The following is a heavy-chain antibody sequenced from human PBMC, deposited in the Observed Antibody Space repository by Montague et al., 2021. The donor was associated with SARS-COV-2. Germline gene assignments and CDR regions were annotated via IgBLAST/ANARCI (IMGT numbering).Heavy chain of an antibody. CDR1: GGSISSSSYY. Sequence: SETLSLTYTVSGGSISSSSYYWGWIRQPPGKGLEWIGSIYYSGSTYYNPSLKSRVTISVDTSKNQFSLKLSSVTAADTAVYYCARQPVLRYFDWLSAAYGMDVWGQGTTATVSS. V-gene: IGHV4-39*01. J-gene: IGHJ6*02. D-gene: IGHD3-9*01. CDR2: IYYSGST. CDR3: ARQPVLRYFDWLSAAYGMDV.